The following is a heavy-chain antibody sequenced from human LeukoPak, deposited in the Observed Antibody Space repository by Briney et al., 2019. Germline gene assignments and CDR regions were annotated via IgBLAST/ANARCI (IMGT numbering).Heavy chain of an antibody. J-gene: IGHJ3*02. V-gene: IGHV4-59*08. CDR3: ARTTYYYDSSGYYPVDAFDI. D-gene: IGHD3-22*01. CDR1: GGSISSYY. Sequence: PSETLSLTCTVSGGSISSYYWSWIRQPPGKGLEWIGYIYYSGSTNYNPSLKSRVTISVDTSKNQFSLKLSSVTAADTAVYYCARTTYYYDSSGYYPVDAFDIWGQGTMVTVSS. CDR2: IYYSGST.